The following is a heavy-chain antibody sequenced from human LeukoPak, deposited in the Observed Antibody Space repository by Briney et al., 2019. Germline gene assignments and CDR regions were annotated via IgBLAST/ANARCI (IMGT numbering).Heavy chain of an antibody. CDR3: ARDYGGNSGWFDP. D-gene: IGHD4-23*01. CDR1: GYTFTNYD. CDR2: LNPNTGNT. Sequence: ASVKVSCKASGYTFTNYDLNWVRQATGQGLEWLGWLNPNTGNTGYAQKFQGRVTITRDTSISTAYMELSSLTSDDTAIYYCARDYGGNSGWFDPWGQGTLVTVSS. V-gene: IGHV1-8*03. J-gene: IGHJ5*02.